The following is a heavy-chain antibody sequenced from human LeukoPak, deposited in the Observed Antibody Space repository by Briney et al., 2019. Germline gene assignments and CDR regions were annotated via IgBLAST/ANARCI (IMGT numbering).Heavy chain of an antibody. V-gene: IGHV5-51*01. CDR1: GYSFTTYW. CDR3: ARQADYNVLTGYHKGHLDY. CDR2: IYPGDSDT. D-gene: IGHD3-9*01. J-gene: IGHJ4*02. Sequence: GESLKIACKGSGYSFTTYWIGRVRQMPGQGLEWMGTIYPGDSDTSYSPSFQGQVTISADKSITTAYLQWSSLQASDTAMYYCARQADYNVLTGYHKGHLDYWGQGTLVTVSS.